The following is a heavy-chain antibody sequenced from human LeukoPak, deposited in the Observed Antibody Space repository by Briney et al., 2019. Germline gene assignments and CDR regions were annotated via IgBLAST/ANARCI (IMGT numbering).Heavy chain of an antibody. CDR3: APNIVVVTAPLSY. CDR1: GFTFSSYA. J-gene: IGHJ4*02. CDR2: ISGSGGST. V-gene: IGHV3-23*01. D-gene: IGHD2-21*02. Sequence: PGGSLRLSCAASGFTFSSYAMSWVRQAPGKGLEWVSAISGSGGSTYYADSVKGRFTISRDNSKNTLYLQMNSLRAEDTAVYYCAPNIVVVTAPLSYWGQGTLVTVSS.